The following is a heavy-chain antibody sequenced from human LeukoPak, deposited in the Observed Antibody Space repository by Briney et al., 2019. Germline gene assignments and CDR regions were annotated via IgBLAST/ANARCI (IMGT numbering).Heavy chain of an antibody. CDR2: INHSGST. CDR3: ARAVLRYFDWSYRFDY. Sequence: PSETLSLTCAVYGGSFSGYYWSWIRQPPGKGLEWIGEINHSGSTNYNPSLKSRVTISVDTSKNQFPLKLSSVTAADTAVYYCARAVLRYFDWSYRFDYWGQGTLVTVSS. V-gene: IGHV4-34*01. J-gene: IGHJ4*02. CDR1: GGSFSGYY. D-gene: IGHD3-9*01.